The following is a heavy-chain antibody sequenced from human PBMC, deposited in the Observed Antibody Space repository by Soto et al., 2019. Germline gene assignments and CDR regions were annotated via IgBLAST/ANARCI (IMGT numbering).Heavy chain of an antibody. D-gene: IGHD3-22*01. CDR2: IGGSGGST. CDR3: AKGVVVTTAAFDY. Sequence: GGSLRLYCAASGFTCSNYAMSWVRQAPGKGLEWVSAIGGSGGSTYYADSVKGRFAISRDNSENTLYLQMNSLRAEDTAVYYCAKGVVVTTAAFDYWGQGTLVTVSS. J-gene: IGHJ4*02. CDR1: GFTCSNYA. V-gene: IGHV3-23*01.